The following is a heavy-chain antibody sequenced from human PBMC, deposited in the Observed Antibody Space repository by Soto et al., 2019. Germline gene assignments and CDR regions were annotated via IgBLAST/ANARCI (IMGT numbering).Heavy chain of an antibody. V-gene: IGHV4-30-4*01. CDR3: VGTGTTDDY. CDR2: IYNSGGS. J-gene: IGHJ4*02. Sequence: LSLTCSVSGASVRSGDYCWSCIRQAPGKGLEWIGYIYNSGGSYYNPSLKGRLTISIDTSKNQFSLKLNSVTAADTAIYYCVGTGTTDDYWGRGTLVTVSS. D-gene: IGHD4-17*01. CDR1: GASVRSGDYC.